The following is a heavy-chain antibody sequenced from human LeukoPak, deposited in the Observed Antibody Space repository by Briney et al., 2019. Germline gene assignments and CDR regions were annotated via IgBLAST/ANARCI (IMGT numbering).Heavy chain of an antibody. CDR2: IYTSGST. CDR1: GGSISSYY. D-gene: IGHD4/OR15-4a*01. CDR3: ARGDYRFDP. V-gene: IGHV4-4*08. Sequence: SETLSLTCIVSGGSISSYYWSWIRQPPGKGLEWIGYIYTSGSTNYNPSLKSRVTMSVDTSKNQFSLKLSSVTAADTALYYCARGDYRFDPWGQGTLVTVSS. J-gene: IGHJ5*02.